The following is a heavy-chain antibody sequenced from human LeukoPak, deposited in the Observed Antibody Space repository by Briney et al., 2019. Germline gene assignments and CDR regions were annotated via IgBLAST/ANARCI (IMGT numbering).Heavy chain of an antibody. CDR3: ATGAGYDPAFDI. Sequence: ASVKVSCKVSGYTLTELSMHWVRQAPGKGLEWMGGFDPEDGETIYAQKFQGSVTMTEDTSTDTAYMELSSLRSEDTAVYYCATGAGYDPAFDIWGQGTMVTVSS. CDR1: GYTLTELS. CDR2: FDPEDGET. V-gene: IGHV1-24*01. D-gene: IGHD5-12*01. J-gene: IGHJ3*02.